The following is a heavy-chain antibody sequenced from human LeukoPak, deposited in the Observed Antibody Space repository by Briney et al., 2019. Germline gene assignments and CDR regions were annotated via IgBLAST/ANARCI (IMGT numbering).Heavy chain of an antibody. CDR2: IYYSGST. V-gene: IGHV4-59*01. CDR1: GGSISSYY. CDR3: ARGILALDY. J-gene: IGHJ4*02. Sequence: QPSETLSLTCTVSGGSISSYYWSWIRQPPGKGLEWIGYIYYSGSTNYNPSLKSRVTISVDTSKNQFSLKLSSVTAADTAVYYCARGILALDYWGQGTLVTVSS.